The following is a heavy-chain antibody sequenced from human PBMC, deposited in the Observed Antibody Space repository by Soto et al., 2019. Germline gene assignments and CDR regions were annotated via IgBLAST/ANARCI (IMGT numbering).Heavy chain of an antibody. D-gene: IGHD5-18*01. CDR2: IYPGDSDT. Sequence: PGESLKISCKGSGYSFTSYWIGWVRQMPGKGLEWMGIIYPGDSDTRYSPSFQGQVTISADKSISTAYLQWSSLKASDTAMYYCARRADGWQQLWFPSYYYYGMDVWGQGTTVTVSS. V-gene: IGHV5-51*01. CDR1: GYSFTSYW. CDR3: ARRADGWQQLWFPSYYYYGMDV. J-gene: IGHJ6*02.